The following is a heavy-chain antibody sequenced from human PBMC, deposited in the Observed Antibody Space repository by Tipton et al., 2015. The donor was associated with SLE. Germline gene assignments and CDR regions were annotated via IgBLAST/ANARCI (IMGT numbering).Heavy chain of an antibody. D-gene: IGHD3-16*01. CDR1: GGSISSYY. Sequence: TLSLTCTVSGGSISSYYWSWIRQPPGKGLEWIGYIYYSGSTNYNPSLKSRVTISVDTSKNQFSLKLSSVAAADTAVYYCASGGGVDVDYWGQGTLVTVSS. CDR3: ASGGGVDVDY. J-gene: IGHJ4*02. CDR2: IYYSGST. V-gene: IGHV4-59*01.